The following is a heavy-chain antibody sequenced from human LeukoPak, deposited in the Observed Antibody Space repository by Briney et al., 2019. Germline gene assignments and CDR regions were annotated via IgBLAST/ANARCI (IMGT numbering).Heavy chain of an antibody. CDR2: IVVGSGNT. Sequence: ASVKVSCKASGFTFTRSAMQWVRQARGQRLEWIGWIVVGSGNTKYAQKFQERVTITRDMSTGTAYMELSSLRSEDTAVYYCAASGYGFGELPSYFYCYMDVWGKGTTVTISS. D-gene: IGHD3-10*01. V-gene: IGHV1-58*02. J-gene: IGHJ6*03. CDR3: AASGYGFGELPSYFYCYMDV. CDR1: GFTFTRSA.